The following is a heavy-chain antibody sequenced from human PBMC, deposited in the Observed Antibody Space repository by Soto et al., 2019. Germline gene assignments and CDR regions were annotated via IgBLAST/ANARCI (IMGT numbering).Heavy chain of an antibody. Sequence: FQPLSHTCTVSDGSISSGDYYWSWNHQPPGKGLEWIGFIYYSGGTYYKPSLKSRVTISVDTSKNKFSLNLSSVTAADTAVYYCARASTGELWVYANWFDLWGPGTLVTVSS. D-gene: IGHD3-16*01. CDR2: IYYSGGT. V-gene: IGHV4-30-4*08. CDR1: DGSISSGDYY. J-gene: IGHJ5*02. CDR3: ARASTGELWVYANWFDL.